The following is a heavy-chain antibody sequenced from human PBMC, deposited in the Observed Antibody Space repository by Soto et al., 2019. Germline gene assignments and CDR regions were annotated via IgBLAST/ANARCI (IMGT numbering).Heavy chain of an antibody. CDR2: IKSKTDGGTT. CDR1: GFTFSNAW. Sequence: GGSLRLSCAASGFTFSNAWMNWVRQAPGKGLEWVGRIKSKTDGGTTDYAAPVKGRFTISRDDSKNTLYLQMNSLKTEDTAVYYCTTVGEEYYYDSSGYYYFAYWGQGTLVTVSS. J-gene: IGHJ4*02. D-gene: IGHD3-22*01. V-gene: IGHV3-15*07. CDR3: TTVGEEYYYDSSGYYYFAY.